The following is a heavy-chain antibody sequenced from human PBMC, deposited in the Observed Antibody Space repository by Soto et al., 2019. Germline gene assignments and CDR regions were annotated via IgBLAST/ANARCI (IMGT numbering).Heavy chain of an antibody. V-gene: IGHV4-61*01. Sequence: HVQLQESGPGLVKPSATLSLTCTISDGSLSRGSYHWTWLRQPPGKGLEWIASILHTGTSDSNPSLKNRVTITVDLSKNQFSLQLRSVTAADTAVYFCARDYGDYLFDYWGQGILVAVSS. D-gene: IGHD4-17*01. CDR1: DGSLSRGSYH. CDR2: ILHTGTS. J-gene: IGHJ4*02. CDR3: ARDYGDYLFDY.